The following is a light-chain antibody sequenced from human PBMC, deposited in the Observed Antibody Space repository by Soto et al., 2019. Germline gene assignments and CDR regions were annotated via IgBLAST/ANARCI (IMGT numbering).Light chain of an antibody. V-gene: IGLV2-11*01. J-gene: IGLJ3*02. CDR2: EVT. CDR3: CSYAGSYTIRV. Sequence: QSALTQPLSVSGSPGQSVTISCTGTSSDVGGHDFVSWYQQLPGRAPKLIIYEVTKRPSGVPDRFSGFKSGNMASLTISGLQADDEADYDCCSYAGSYTIRVFGGGTTLTVL. CDR1: SSDVGGHDF.